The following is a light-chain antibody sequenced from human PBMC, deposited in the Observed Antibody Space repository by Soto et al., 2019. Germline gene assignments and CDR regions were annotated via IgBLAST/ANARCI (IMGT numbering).Light chain of an antibody. Sequence: EIVLTQSPATLSLSPGERATVSCRASQSVSSHLAWYQQKRGQAPRLLIYDASSRASGIPARFSGSGSGTDFTLTIISLEPEDFAVYYCQQGGNWPLSLGQGTRLEIK. J-gene: IGKJ5*01. CDR1: QSVSSH. CDR2: DAS. V-gene: IGKV3-11*01. CDR3: QQGGNWPLS.